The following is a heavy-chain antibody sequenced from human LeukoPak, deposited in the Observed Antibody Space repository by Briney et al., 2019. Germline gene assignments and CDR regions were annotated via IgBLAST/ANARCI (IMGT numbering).Heavy chain of an antibody. V-gene: IGHV3-23*01. CDR2: ISGSGGST. CDR3: ARDLGGGGD. J-gene: IGHJ4*02. D-gene: IGHD2-21*01. Sequence: AGGSLRLSCAASGFTFSSYAMSWVRQAPGKGLEWVSVISGSGGSTYYADSVKGRFTISRDNSKNTLYLQMNSLRAEDTAVYYCARDLGGGGDWGQGTLVTVSS. CDR1: GFTFSSYA.